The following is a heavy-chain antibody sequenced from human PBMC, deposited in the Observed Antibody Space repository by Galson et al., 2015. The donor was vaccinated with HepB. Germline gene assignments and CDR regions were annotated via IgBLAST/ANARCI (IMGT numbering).Heavy chain of an antibody. CDR2: IRSKANSYAT. Sequence: SLRLSCAASGFTFSGSAMHWVRQASGKGLEWVGRIRSKANSYATAYAASVKGRFTISRDDSKNTAYLQMNSLKTEDTAVYYCTPLGQWLVEIGGWGQGTLVTVSS. CDR1: GFTFSGSA. CDR3: TPLGQWLVEIGG. J-gene: IGHJ4*02. V-gene: IGHV3-73*01. D-gene: IGHD6-19*01.